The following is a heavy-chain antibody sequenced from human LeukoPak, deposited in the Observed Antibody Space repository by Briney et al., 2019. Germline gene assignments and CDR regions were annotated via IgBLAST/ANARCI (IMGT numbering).Heavy chain of an antibody. V-gene: IGHV3-11*01. J-gene: IGHJ3*02. CDR1: GFTFSDYY. CDR2: IGRSDNTM. D-gene: IGHD2-15*01. Sequence: GGPLRLSCAASGFTFSDYYMTWIRQAPGKGLEWVSYIGRSDNTMYYADSVKGRFTVSRDNAKNSLYLQMNSLRAEDTAVYFCARPYCSGVGCYSVPFDIWGQGTMVTVSS. CDR3: ARPYCSGVGCYSVPFDI.